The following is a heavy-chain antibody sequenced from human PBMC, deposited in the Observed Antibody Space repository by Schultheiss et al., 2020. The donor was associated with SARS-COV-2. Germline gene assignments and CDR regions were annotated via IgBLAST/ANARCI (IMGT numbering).Heavy chain of an antibody. J-gene: IGHJ5*02. D-gene: IGHD3-22*01. CDR3: AREGDSSGYYLAWFDP. CDR1: GGSFSGYY. Sequence: SETLSLTCAVYGGSFSGYYWSWIRQPPGKGLEWIGYIYYSGSTNYNPSLKSRVTISVDTSKNQFSLKLSSVTAADTAVYYCAREGDSSGYYLAWFDPWGQGTLVTVSS. CDR2: IYYSGST. V-gene: IGHV4-34*11.